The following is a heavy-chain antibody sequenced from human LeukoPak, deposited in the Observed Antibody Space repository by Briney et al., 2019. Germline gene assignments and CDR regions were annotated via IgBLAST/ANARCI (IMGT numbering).Heavy chain of an antibody. D-gene: IGHD5-18*01. J-gene: IGHJ5*02. CDR1: GFTFSSYS. V-gene: IGHV3-21*01. Sequence: GGSLRLSCAASGFTFSSYSMNWVRQAPGKGLEWVSSISSSSSYIYYADSVKGRFTISRDNAKNSLDLQINSLRAEDTAVYYCARAKGKNTAAHLWGQGTLVTVSS. CDR2: ISSSSSYI. CDR3: ARAKGKNTAAHL.